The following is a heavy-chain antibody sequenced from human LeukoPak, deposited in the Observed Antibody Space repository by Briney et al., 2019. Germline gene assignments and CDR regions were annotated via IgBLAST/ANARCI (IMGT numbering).Heavy chain of an antibody. CDR3: ARGGPCSSTSCPRLYYYYYMDV. CDR1: GGTFSSYA. V-gene: IGHV1-69*01. D-gene: IGHD2-2*01. CDR2: IIPIFGTA. Sequence: GSSVKVSCKASGGTFSSYAISWVRQAPGQGLEWMGGIIPIFGTANYAQKFQGRVTITADESTSTAYMELSSLRSEDTAVDYCARGGPCSSTSCPRLYYYYYMDVCGKGTTVTVSS. J-gene: IGHJ6*03.